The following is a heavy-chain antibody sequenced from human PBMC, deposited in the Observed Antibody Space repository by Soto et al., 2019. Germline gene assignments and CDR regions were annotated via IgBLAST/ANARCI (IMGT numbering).Heavy chain of an antibody. V-gene: IGHV3-23*01. CDR2: ISGSGGST. CDR1: GFTFSSYA. D-gene: IGHD3-10*01. CDR3: AKTSVRGVIIPNWFDP. J-gene: IGHJ5*02. Sequence: LRLSCASSGFTFSSYAMSWVRQARGKGLEWVSAISGSGGSTYYADSVKGRFTISRDNSKNTLYLQMNSLRAEDTAVYYCAKTSVRGVIIPNWFDPWGQGTLVTVS.